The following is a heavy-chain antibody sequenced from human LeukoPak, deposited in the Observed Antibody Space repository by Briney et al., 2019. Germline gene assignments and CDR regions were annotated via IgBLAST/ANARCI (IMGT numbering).Heavy chain of an antibody. Sequence: GGSLRLSCAASGFTFSSYSMNWVRQAPGKGLEWVSSISSSSSYIYYADSVKGRFTISRDNAKNSLYLQMNSLRAEDTAVYYCAILSSGSYLIFDYWGQGTLVTVSS. D-gene: IGHD1-26*01. V-gene: IGHV3-21*01. CDR1: GFTFSSYS. J-gene: IGHJ4*02. CDR2: ISSSSSYI. CDR3: AILSSGSYLIFDY.